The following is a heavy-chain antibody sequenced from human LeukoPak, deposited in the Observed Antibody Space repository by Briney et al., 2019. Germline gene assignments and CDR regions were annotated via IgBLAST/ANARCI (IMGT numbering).Heavy chain of an antibody. CDR2: GDGDGSHS. CDR3: AYSDHFDT. Sequence: GGSLRLSCAASGXTLGNYWVHWVRQAPGKGLVCVSRGDGDGSHSTYADSVKGRFTISRDNAKNTLYLQMNRLTGEDTAVYYCAYSDHFDTWGQGTLVTVSS. D-gene: IGHD4-17*01. V-gene: IGHV3-74*03. CDR1: GXTLGNYW. J-gene: IGHJ4*02.